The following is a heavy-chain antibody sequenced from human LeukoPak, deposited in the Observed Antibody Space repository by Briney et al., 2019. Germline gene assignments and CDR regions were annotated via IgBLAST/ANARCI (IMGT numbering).Heavy chain of an antibody. CDR3: AKDANYLRSGSFFIPFDY. V-gene: IGHV3-23*01. Sequence: PGGSLRLSCAASGFTFSRTAMSWVRQAPGKGLQWVATLGGSGAGTYYAASLKGRFNISRDNSKNTLYLQMNSLRTKDTATYYCAKDANYLRSGSFFIPFDYWGQGTLVTVHS. D-gene: IGHD4/OR15-4a*01. CDR2: LGGSGAGT. CDR1: GFTFSRTA. J-gene: IGHJ4*02.